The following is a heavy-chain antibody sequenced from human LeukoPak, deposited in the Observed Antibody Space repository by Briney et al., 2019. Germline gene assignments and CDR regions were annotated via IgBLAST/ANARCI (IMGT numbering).Heavy chain of an antibody. Sequence: ASVKVSCXASGYTFTNYYIHWVRQAPGQGLEWMGIINPSGGSTTYAQKSQDRVTMTRDTSTSTVYMELSSLRSEDTAVYYCARAVSDYYDSSGSKAFDYWGQGTLVTVSS. CDR1: GYTFTNYY. CDR2: INPSGGST. J-gene: IGHJ4*02. CDR3: ARAVSDYYDSSGSKAFDY. V-gene: IGHV1-46*01. D-gene: IGHD3-22*01.